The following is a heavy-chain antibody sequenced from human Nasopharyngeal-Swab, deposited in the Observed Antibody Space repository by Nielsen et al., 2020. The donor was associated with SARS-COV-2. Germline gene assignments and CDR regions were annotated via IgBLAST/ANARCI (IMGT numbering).Heavy chain of an antibody. CDR2: INWNGGST. D-gene: IGHD3-10*01. Sequence: GGSLRLSCAASGFTFDDYGMSWVRQAPGKGLEWVSDINWNGGSTGYADSVKGRFTISRDNAKNSLYLQMNSLRAEDTALYHCARDNGSGSLPYYGMDVWGQGTTVTVSS. V-gene: IGHV3-20*01. J-gene: IGHJ6*02. CDR1: GFTFDDYG. CDR3: ARDNGSGSLPYYGMDV.